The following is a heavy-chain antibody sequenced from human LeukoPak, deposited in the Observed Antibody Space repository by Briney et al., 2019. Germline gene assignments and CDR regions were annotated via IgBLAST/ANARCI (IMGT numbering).Heavy chain of an antibody. CDR2: IKQDGSEK. J-gene: IGHJ4*02. CDR1: GFTFSSYW. V-gene: IGHV3-7*03. Sequence: GGSLRLSCAASGFTFSSYWMSWVRQAPGKGLEWVANIKQDGSEKYSVDSVKGRFTISRDNSKNTLYLQMNSLRAEDTAVYYCAKVDVVANDYWGQGTLVTVSS. CDR3: AKVDVVANDY. D-gene: IGHD2-2*01.